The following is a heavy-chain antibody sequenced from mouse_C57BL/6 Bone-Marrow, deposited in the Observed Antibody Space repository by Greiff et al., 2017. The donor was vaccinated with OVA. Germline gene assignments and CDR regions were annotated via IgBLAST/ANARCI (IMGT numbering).Heavy chain of an antibody. CDR2: IYPRDGST. V-gene: IGHV1-85*01. CDR1: GYTFTSYD. J-gene: IGHJ4*01. D-gene: IGHD1-1*01. CDR3: ASYYYGSSYNYAMDY. Sequence: QVQLQQSGPELVKPGASVKLSCKASGYTFTSYDINWVKQRPGQGLEWIGWIYPRDGSTKYNEKFKGKATLTVDTSSSTAYMELHSLTSEDSAVYFCASYYYGSSYNYAMDYWGQGTSVTVSS.